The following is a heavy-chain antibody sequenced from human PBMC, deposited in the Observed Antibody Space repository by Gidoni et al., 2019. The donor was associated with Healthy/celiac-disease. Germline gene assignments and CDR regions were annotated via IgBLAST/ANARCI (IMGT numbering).Heavy chain of an antibody. CDR3: ASGRGWELLGSPDY. D-gene: IGHD1-26*01. V-gene: IGHV3-30*01. CDR2: ISDDGNNK. CDR1: GFTFSSYD. J-gene: IGHJ4*02. Sequence: QVQLVESGGGVVQPGRSLRLFCAASGFTFSSYDMHWVRQAPGKALEWVAVISDDGNNKYYADSVKGRFTISRDNSKNTLYLQMDSLRAEDTAVYYRASGRGWELLGSPDYWGQGTLVTVSS.